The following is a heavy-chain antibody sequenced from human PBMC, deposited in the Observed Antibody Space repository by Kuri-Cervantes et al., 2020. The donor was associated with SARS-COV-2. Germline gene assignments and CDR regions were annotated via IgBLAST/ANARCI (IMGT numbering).Heavy chain of an antibody. J-gene: IGHJ4*02. CDR3: ARLSSRDGYNHFDY. D-gene: IGHD5-24*01. V-gene: IGHV4-34*01. Sequence: GSLRLSCTVSGGSISSYYRSWIHQPPGKGLEWIGEINHSGSTNYNPSLKSRVNISVATSKNQFSLKLSSVTAADTAVYYCARLSSRDGYNHFDYWGQGTLVTVSS. CDR2: INHSGST. CDR1: GGSISSYY.